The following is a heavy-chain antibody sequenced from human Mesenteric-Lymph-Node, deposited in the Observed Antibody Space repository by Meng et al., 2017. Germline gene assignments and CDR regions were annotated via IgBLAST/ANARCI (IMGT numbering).Heavy chain of an antibody. CDR2: ISYDGSNK. D-gene: IGHD3-10*01. J-gene: IGHJ3*02. CDR1: GFTFSTYV. V-gene: IGHV3-30*12. CDR3: ARDLRLLWFGELFDAFDI. Sequence: GESLKISCAASGFTFSTYVMHWVRQAPGKGLEWVAVISYDGSNKYYADSVKGRFTISRDNAKNSLYLQMNSLRAEDTAVYYCARDLRLLWFGELFDAFDIWGQGTMVTVSS.